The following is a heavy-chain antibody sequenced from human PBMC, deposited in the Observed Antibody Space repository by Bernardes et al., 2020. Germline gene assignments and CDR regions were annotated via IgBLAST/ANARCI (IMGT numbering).Heavy chain of an antibody. V-gene: IGHV2-5*02. D-gene: IGHD4-17*01. Sequence: SGPTLVKPTQTLTLTCTFSGFSLSTSGVGVGWIRQPPGKALEWLALIYWDDDKRYSPSLKSRLTITKDTSKNQVVLTVTNMDPVDTAIYYCAHTKYGVDNFAYWGQGTLVTVSS. J-gene: IGHJ4*02. CDR2: IYWDDDK. CDR1: GFSLSTSGVG. CDR3: AHTKYGVDNFAY.